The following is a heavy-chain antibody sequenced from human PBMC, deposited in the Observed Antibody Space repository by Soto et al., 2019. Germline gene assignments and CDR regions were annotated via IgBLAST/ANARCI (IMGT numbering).Heavy chain of an antibody. CDR1: GYTFTSYA. J-gene: IGHJ6*02. CDR2: IIPIFGTA. D-gene: IGHD3-10*01. CDR3: AMETYYYGSGIYYYYGMDV. V-gene: IGHV1-69*13. Sequence: SVKVSCKASGYTFTSYAISWVRQAPGQGLEWMGGIIPIFGTANYAQKFQGRVTITADESTSTAYMELSSLRSEDTAVYYCAMETYYYGSGIYYYYGMDVWGQGTTVTVSS.